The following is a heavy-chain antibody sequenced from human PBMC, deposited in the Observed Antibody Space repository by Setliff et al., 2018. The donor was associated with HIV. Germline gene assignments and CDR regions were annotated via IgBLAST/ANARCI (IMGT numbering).Heavy chain of an antibody. J-gene: IGHJ5*02. Sequence: ASVKVSCKASGYTFTGYYMHWVRQAPGQGLEWMGRSTPNRGGTNYAQKFQGRVTMTRDTSISTAYMELSRLRSDDTAVYYCASGTAPRPASVLEFLEWLFPNWFDPWGQGTLVTVSS. CDR3: ASGTAPRPASVLEFLEWLFPNWFDP. CDR1: GYTFTGYY. D-gene: IGHD3-3*02. V-gene: IGHV1-2*06. CDR2: STPNRGGT.